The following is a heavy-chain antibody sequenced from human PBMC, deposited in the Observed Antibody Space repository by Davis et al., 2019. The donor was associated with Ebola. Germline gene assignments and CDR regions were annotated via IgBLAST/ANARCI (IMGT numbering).Heavy chain of an antibody. J-gene: IGHJ4*02. Sequence: PSETLSLTCTVSGDSITSSPYYWGWIRQPPGKGLEWIGYINNSGHTNYSPSLRSRVTISIDTSKNQFSLSLTSVTAADTAVYFCAREGGYPYAIDYWGQGILVTVSS. CDR2: INNSGHT. V-gene: IGHV4-61*01. CDR3: AREGGYPYAIDY. CDR1: GDSITSSPYY. D-gene: IGHD5-18*01.